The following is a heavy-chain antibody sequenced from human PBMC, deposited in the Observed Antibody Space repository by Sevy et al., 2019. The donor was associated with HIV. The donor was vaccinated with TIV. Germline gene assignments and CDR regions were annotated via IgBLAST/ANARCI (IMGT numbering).Heavy chain of an antibody. CDR1: EFTFSSFA. D-gene: IGHD3-10*01. CDR2: VSYDGSHE. CDR3: ARGGRAMDRGVITNHYGLDV. Sequence: GGSLRLSCVASEFTFSSFAMHWVRQGPGKGLEWVAVVSYDGSHENYGDSVKGRFTISRDNSKNTLFLQMNTLRVEDSAVYYCARGGRAMDRGVITNHYGLDVWGQGITVTVSS. V-gene: IGHV3-33*05. J-gene: IGHJ6*02.